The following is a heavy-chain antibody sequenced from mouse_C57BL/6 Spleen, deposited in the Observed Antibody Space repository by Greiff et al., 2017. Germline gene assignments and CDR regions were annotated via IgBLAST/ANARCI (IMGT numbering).Heavy chain of an antibody. CDR3: ARRDDYDVYAMDY. Sequence: QVQLKQPGAELVKPGASVKLSCKASGYTFTSYWMQWVKQRPGQGLEWIGEIDPSDSYTNYNQKFKGKATLTVDTSSSTAYMQLSSLTSEDSAVYYCARRDDYDVYAMDYWGQGTSVTVSS. CDR1: GYTFTSYW. CDR2: IDPSDSYT. D-gene: IGHD2-4*01. J-gene: IGHJ4*01. V-gene: IGHV1-50*01.